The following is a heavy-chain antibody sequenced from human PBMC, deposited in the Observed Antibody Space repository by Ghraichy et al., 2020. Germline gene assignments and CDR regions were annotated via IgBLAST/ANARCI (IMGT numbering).Heavy chain of an antibody. J-gene: IGHJ3*02. CDR3: ASRYCSSTSCYSVDAFDI. V-gene: IGHV3-30*02. D-gene: IGHD2-2*02. CDR2: IRYDGSNK. Sequence: GSLRLSCAASGFIFSSYGMHWVRQAPGKGLEWVAFIRYDGSNKYYADSVKGRFTISRDSSKNTLYLQMNSLRAEDTAVYYCASRYCSSTSCYSVDAFDIWGQGTMVTGSS. CDR1: GFIFSSYG.